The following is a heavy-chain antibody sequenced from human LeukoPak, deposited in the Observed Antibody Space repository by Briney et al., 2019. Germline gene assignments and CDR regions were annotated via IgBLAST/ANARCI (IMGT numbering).Heavy chain of an antibody. V-gene: IGHV4-4*07. J-gene: IGHJ4*02. CDR2: IYTSGST. D-gene: IGHD3-10*01. CDR1: GGSVGSYY. CDR3: ARDGSGSSYDY. Sequence: PSDTLSLTCTVSGGSVGSYYWSWIRQPAGKGLEWIGRIYTSGSTNYNPSLKSRVTMSVDTSKNQFSLKLSSVTAADTAVYYCARDGSGSSYDYWGQGALVTVSS.